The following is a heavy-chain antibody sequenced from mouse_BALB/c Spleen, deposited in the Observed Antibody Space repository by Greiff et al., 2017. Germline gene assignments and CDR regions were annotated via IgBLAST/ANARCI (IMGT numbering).Heavy chain of an antibody. D-gene: IGHD1-1*01. V-gene: IGHV14-1*02. J-gene: IGHJ4*01. Sequence: VQLKESGAELVRPGALVKLSCKASGFNIKDYYMHWVKQRPEQGLEWIGWIDPENGNTIYDPKFQGKASITADTSSNTAYLQLSSLTSEDTAVYYCARRLLRDAMDYWGQGTSVTVSS. CDR2: IDPENGNT. CDR3: ARRLLRDAMDY. CDR1: GFNIKDYY.